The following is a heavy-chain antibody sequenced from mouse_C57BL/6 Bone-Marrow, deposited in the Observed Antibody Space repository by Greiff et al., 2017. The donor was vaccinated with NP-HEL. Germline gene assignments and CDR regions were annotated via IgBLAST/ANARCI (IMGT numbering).Heavy chain of an antibody. J-gene: IGHJ1*03. CDR2: IYPGDGDT. CDR1: GYAFSSYW. D-gene: IGHD1-1*01. CDR3: ASLRFRYEWYFDV. Sequence: QVQLQQSGAELVKPGASVKISCKASGYAFSSYWMNWVKQRPGKGLEWIGQIYPGDGDTNYNGKFTGKATLTADKSSSTAYMQLSSLTSEDSAVYFCASLRFRYEWYFDVWGTGTTVTVSS. V-gene: IGHV1-80*01.